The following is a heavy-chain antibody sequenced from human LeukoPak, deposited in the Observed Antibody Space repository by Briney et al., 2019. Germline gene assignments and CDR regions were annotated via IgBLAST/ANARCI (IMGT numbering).Heavy chain of an antibody. CDR3: TTLTVASNFDY. CDR2: ISGSDTST. CDR1: GFSLSVYE. D-gene: IGHD6-19*01. J-gene: IGHJ4*02. V-gene: IGHV3-48*03. Sequence: GGSLRLSCAASGFSLSVYEMHWVLKAPGRGLEWIADISGSDTSTYYADSVKGRFTISRDNAKNSLYLQMNRLRVEDTAVYYCTTLTVASNFDYWGQGTLVTVSS.